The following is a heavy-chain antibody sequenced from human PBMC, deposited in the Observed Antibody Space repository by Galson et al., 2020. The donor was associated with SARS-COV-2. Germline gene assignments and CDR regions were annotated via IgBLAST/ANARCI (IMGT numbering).Heavy chain of an antibody. V-gene: IGHV3-21*01. CDR2: ISSSSSYI. Sequence: GGSLRLSCAASGFTFSSYSMNWVRQAPGKGLEWVSSISSSSSYIYYADSVKGRFTISRDNAKNSLYLQMNSLRAEDTAVYYCARGYSYAYGDYDMDVWGKGTTVTVSS. J-gene: IGHJ6*03. CDR3: ARGYSYAYGDYDMDV. CDR1: GFTFSSYS. D-gene: IGHD5-18*01.